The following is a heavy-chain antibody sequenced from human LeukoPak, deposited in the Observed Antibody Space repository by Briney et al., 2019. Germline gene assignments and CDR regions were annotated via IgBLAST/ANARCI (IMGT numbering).Heavy chain of an antibody. CDR3: AKNPQYYYDSSGFFEY. J-gene: IGHJ4*02. Sequence: PGGSLRLSCATSGLTLSSYAMNWVRQAPGKGLEWVSAISGSGGSTYYADSVKGRFTISRDNSKNTLYLQMNSLRVEDTAVYYCAKNPQYYYDSSGFFEYWGQGTLVTVSS. D-gene: IGHD3-22*01. V-gene: IGHV3-23*01. CDR1: GLTLSSYA. CDR2: ISGSGGST.